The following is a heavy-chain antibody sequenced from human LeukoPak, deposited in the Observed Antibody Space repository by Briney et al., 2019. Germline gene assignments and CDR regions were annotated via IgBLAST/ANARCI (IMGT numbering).Heavy chain of an antibody. Sequence: ASVKVSCKASGYTFTGYDINWVRQATGQGLEWMGWMNPNSGNTGYAQKFQGRVTMTRNTSISTAYTELSSLRSEDTAVYYCARGPPLNYGSGSYSNYWGQGTLVTVSS. CDR3: ARGPPLNYGSGSYSNY. J-gene: IGHJ4*02. CDR1: GYTFTGYD. CDR2: MNPNSGNT. D-gene: IGHD3-10*01. V-gene: IGHV1-8*01.